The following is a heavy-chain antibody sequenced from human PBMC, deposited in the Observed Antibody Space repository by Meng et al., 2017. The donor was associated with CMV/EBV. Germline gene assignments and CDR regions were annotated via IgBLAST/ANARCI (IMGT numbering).Heavy chain of an antibody. D-gene: IGHD6-13*01. CDR2: IHWNDDK. Sequence: SGPTLANPTHTLTLPCTFSGFSLSTSGVGVGWIRQPPGKPLEWLALIHWNDDKRYSPSLKSRLTITKDTSKNQVVLTMTDMDPVDTATYYCAHSSGYSSYFDPWGQGTLVTVSS. CDR1: GFSLSTSGVG. CDR3: AHSSGYSSYFDP. V-gene: IGHV2-5*01. J-gene: IGHJ5*02.